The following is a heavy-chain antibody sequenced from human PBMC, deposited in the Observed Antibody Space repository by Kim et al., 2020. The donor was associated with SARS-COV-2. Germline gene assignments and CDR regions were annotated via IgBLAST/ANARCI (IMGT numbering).Heavy chain of an antibody. Sequence: GGSLRLSCAASGFTFGQYFMSWVRQTPGKEMEWLAYISAGGEYTEYGESVRGRFTISRDDAKSKVFLHMSDLSPEDTAVYFCAKDSSRFDAWGRGTLVTVSS. CDR2: ISAGGEYT. CDR3: AKDSSRFDA. D-gene: IGHD2-15*01. CDR1: GFTFGQYF. V-gene: IGHV3-11*03. J-gene: IGHJ4*02.